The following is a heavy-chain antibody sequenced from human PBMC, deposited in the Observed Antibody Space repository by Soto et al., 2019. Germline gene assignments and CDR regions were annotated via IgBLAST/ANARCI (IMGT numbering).Heavy chain of an antibody. Sequence: GESLKISCKGSGYSFTSYWISWVRQMPGKGLEGMWRIDPSDSYTNYRPSFQGHVTISADKSISTAYLQWSSLKASDTAMYYCARPRGHSGDAFDNGGQGTMVTVSS. CDR1: GYSFTSYW. D-gene: IGHD3-10*01. CDR3: ARPRGHSGDAFDN. CDR2: IDPSDSYT. V-gene: IGHV5-10-1*01. J-gene: IGHJ3*02.